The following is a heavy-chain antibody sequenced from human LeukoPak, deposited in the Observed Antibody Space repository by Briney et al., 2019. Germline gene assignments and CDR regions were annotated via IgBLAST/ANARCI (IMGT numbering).Heavy chain of an antibody. V-gene: IGHV5-51*01. J-gene: IGHJ4*02. CDR1: GYSFTSYW. CDR3: ARGPRYYYDSSGYRHFDY. CDR2: IYPGDSDT. D-gene: IGHD3-22*01. Sequence: GESLKISCKGSGYSFTSYWTGWVRQMPGKGLEWMGIIYPGDSDTRYSPSFQGQVTISADKSISTAYLQWSSLKASDTAMYYCARGPRYYYDSSGYRHFDYWGQGTLVTVSS.